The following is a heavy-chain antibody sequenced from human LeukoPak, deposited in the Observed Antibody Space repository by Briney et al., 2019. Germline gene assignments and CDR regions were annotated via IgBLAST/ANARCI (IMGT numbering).Heavy chain of an antibody. Sequence: GGSLRLSCAASGFTFSNYPMMWVRQAPGKGLEWVSAISISGDSTYYADSVKGRFTISRDNSKNTLCLQMNSLRAEDTAVYYCARDRGYWGQGNLVTVSS. CDR2: ISISGDST. J-gene: IGHJ4*02. CDR1: GFTFSNYP. V-gene: IGHV3-23*01. CDR3: ARDRGY.